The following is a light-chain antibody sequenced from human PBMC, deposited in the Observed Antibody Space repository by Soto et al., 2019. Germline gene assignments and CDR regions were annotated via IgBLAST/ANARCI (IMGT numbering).Light chain of an antibody. CDR3: SSYTSSSTYV. V-gene: IGLV2-14*01. CDR2: EVT. J-gene: IGLJ1*01. Sequence: QSALTQPASVSGSPGQSITISCTGTSSDVGGYNYVSWYQQDPGKAPKFLIYEVTNRPSGVPNRFSGSKPGNTASLTISGLQAEDEADYYCSSYTSSSTYVFGTATKVTV. CDR1: SSDVGGYNY.